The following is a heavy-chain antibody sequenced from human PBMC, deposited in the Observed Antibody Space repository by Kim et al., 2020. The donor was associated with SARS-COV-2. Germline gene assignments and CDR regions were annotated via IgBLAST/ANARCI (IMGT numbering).Heavy chain of an antibody. CDR3: ARREVVGWVDP. J-gene: IGHJ5*02. Sequence: GESLKISCKGSGYSFSNYWIGWVRQMPGKGLEWMGIIYPGDSDTRYSPSFQGQVTISADKSNSIAYLQWSSLKASDTAMYYCARREVVGWVDPWGQGTLVTVSS. CDR2: IYPGDSDT. D-gene: IGHD2-15*01. CDR1: GYSFSNYW. V-gene: IGHV5-51*01.